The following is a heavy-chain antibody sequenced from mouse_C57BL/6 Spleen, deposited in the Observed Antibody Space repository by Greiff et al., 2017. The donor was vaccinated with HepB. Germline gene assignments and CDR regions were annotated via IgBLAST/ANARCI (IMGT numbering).Heavy chain of an antibody. CDR1: GFTFSDYG. V-gene: IGHV5-17*01. Sequence: EVHLVESGGGLVKPGGSLKLSCAASGFTFSDYGMHWVRQAPEKGLEWVAYISSGSSTIYYADTVKGRFTISRDNAKNTLFLQMTSLRSEDTAMYYCAKGDDRWYFDVWGTGTTVTVSS. D-gene: IGHD2-14*01. J-gene: IGHJ1*03. CDR2: ISSGSSTI. CDR3: AKGDDRWYFDV.